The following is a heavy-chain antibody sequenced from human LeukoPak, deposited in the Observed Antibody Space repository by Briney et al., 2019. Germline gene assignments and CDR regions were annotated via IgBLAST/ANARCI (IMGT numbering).Heavy chain of an antibody. Sequence: ASVKVSCKASGYTFTSYDINWVRQATGQGLEWMGWMNPNSGNTGYAQKFQGRVTMTRNTSISTAYMELSRLRSDDTAVYYCAIRWELAGLDYWGQGTLVSVSS. J-gene: IGHJ4*02. D-gene: IGHD1-26*01. CDR1: GYTFTSYD. CDR3: AIRWELAGLDY. V-gene: IGHV1-8*01. CDR2: MNPNSGNT.